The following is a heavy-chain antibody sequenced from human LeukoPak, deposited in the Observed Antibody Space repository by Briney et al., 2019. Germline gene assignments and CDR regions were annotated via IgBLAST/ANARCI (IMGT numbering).Heavy chain of an antibody. D-gene: IGHD5-18*01. CDR1: GYSFPNYW. CDR3: ASAYSYIHFDY. V-gene: IGHV5-51*01. J-gene: IGHJ4*02. CDR2: ISGGNSDT. Sequence: GESLKISCKGSGYSFPNYWIGWVRQMPGKGLEWMGIISGGNSDTTYSPSFQGQVTISADKSITTAYLQWSSLKASDTAMYYCASAYSYIHFDYWGQGTLVTVS.